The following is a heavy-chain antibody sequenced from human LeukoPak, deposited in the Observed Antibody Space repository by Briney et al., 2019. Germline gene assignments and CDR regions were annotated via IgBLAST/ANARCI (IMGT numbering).Heavy chain of an antibody. CDR1: GXTVSTNY. CDR2: IYSGGST. Sequence: GGSLRLSCAASGXTVSTNYMSWVRQAPGKGLEWVSIIYSGGSTYYADSVSGRFTISRDNSKNTVYLQMNTLRAEDTAVYYCARDLGYSAYATVRGYAVDIWGQGTMVTVSS. CDR3: ARDLGYSAYATVRGYAVDI. V-gene: IGHV3-66*01. J-gene: IGHJ3*02. D-gene: IGHD5-12*01.